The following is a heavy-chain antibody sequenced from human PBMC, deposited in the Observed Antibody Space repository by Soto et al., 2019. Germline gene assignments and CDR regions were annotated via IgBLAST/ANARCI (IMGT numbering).Heavy chain of an antibody. CDR3: AREDSSSCLLGEGYPFGIDV. CDR1: GYTFTSYY. J-gene: IGHJ6*01. V-gene: IGHV1-46*01. CDR2: INPSGGST. D-gene: IGHD3-22*01. Sequence: ASVKVSCKASGYTFTSYYIHWVRQAPGQGLEWMGIINPSGGSTSHAQKFQGRVTMTSDTSTSTVYMELNNLRSEDTAVYYCAREDSSSCLLGEGYPFGIDVW.